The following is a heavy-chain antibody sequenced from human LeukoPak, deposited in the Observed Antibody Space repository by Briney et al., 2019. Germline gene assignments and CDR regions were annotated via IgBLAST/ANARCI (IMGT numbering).Heavy chain of an antibody. V-gene: IGHV3-7*03. J-gene: IGHJ4*02. CDR2: INQDGSEK. CDR3: ARDPDMVRGVNFDY. D-gene: IGHD3-10*01. Sequence: GGSLRLSCAASGFTFSSDWMNWVRQAPGKGLEWVASINQDGSEKYYVDSVKGRFTISRDNAKNSLYLQMNSLRAEDTAVYYCARDPDMVRGVNFDYWGQGTLVTVSS. CDR1: GFTFSSDW.